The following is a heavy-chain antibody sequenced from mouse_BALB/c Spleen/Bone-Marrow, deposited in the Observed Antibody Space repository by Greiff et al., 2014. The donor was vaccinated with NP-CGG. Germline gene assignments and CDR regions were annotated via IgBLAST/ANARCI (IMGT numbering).Heavy chain of an antibody. D-gene: IGHD1-1*01. CDR3: AIYYYGSSGFAY. Sequence: VQLKESGAELVKPGASVKLSCTASGSNIKDTYMHWVKQRPEQGLEWIGRIDPANGNTKYDPKFQGKATITADTSSNTAYLQLSSLTSEDTAVYYCAIYYYGSSGFAYWGQGTLVTVSA. J-gene: IGHJ3*01. CDR2: IDPANGNT. CDR1: GSNIKDTY. V-gene: IGHV14-3*02.